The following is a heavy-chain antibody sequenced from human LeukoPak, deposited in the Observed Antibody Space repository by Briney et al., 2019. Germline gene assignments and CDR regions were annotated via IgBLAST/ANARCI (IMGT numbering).Heavy chain of an antibody. CDR2: ISYDGSNK. CDR3: ARDTDY. V-gene: IGHV3-30*04. Sequence: HSGRSLRLSCAASGFTFSSYAMHWVRQAPGKGLEWVAVISYDGSNKYYADSVKGRFTISRDNSKNTLYLQMNSLRAEDTAVYYCARDTDYWGQGTLVTVSS. CDR1: GFTFSSYA. J-gene: IGHJ4*02.